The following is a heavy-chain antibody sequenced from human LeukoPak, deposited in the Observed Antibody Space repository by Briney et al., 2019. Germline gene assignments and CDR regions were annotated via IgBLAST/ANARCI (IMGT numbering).Heavy chain of an antibody. V-gene: IGHV4-59*01. D-gene: IGHD3-10*01. Sequence: SETLSLTCTVSGGSISSYYWSWIRQPPGKGLEWIGYIYYSGSTNYNPSLKSRATISVDTSKNQFSLKLSSVTAADTAVYYCARLMVRGVIRWFDPWGQGTLVTVSS. CDR2: IYYSGST. CDR1: GGSISSYY. J-gene: IGHJ5*02. CDR3: ARLMVRGVIRWFDP.